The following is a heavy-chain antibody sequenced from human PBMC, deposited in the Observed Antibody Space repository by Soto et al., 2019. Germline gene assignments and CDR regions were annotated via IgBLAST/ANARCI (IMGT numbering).Heavy chain of an antibody. D-gene: IGHD4-4*01. CDR1: GYTFTSYA. CDR2: ISPGTGNT. Sequence: QVQLVQSGAEVKKPGASVKVSCKASGYTFTSYAIHWVRQAPGQWLEWMGWISPGTGNTKYSQKFQDRLTITRDTYANTADVELSSLRPEDTAVYCCARFVGSTPFDYWGQGSLVTVSS. CDR3: ARFVGSTPFDY. J-gene: IGHJ4*02. V-gene: IGHV1-3*01.